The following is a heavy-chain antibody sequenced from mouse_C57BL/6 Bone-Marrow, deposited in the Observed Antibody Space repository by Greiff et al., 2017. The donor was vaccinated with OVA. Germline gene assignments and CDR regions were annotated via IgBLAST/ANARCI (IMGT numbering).Heavy chain of an antibody. D-gene: IGHD2-1*01. CDR2: IDPSDSYT. J-gene: IGHJ2*01. V-gene: IGHV1-59*01. CDR3: AREDYYGNSDY. Sequence: QVQLQQPGAELVRPGTSVKLSCPASGYTFTSYWMHWVKQRPGQGLEWIGVIDPSDSYTNYNQKFKGKATLTVDTSSSTAYMQLSSLTSEDSAVYYCAREDYYGNSDYWGQGTTLTVSS. CDR1: GYTFTSYW.